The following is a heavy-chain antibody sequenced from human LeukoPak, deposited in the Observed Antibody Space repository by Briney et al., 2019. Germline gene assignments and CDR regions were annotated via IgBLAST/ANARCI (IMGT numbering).Heavy chain of an antibody. Sequence: GRSLRLSCAASGFTFSSYGMHWDRQAPGKGLEWVAVIWYDGSNKYYADSVKGRFTISRDNSKNTLYLQMNSLRAEDTAVYYCARDRADYGGNWGWFDPWGQGTLVTVSS. J-gene: IGHJ5*02. CDR2: IWYDGSNK. CDR3: ARDRADYGGNWGWFDP. D-gene: IGHD4-23*01. CDR1: GFTFSSYG. V-gene: IGHV3-33*01.